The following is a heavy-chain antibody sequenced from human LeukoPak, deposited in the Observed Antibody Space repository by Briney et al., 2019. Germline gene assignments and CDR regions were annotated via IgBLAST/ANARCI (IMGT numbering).Heavy chain of an antibody. J-gene: IGHJ5*02. CDR3: AGIAARGGNWFDP. CDR2: IYYSGST. Sequence: SETLSLTCTVSGGSISSYYWSWIRQPPGKGLEWIGYIYYSGSTNYNPSLKSRVTISVDTSKNQFSLKLSSVTAADTAVYYCAGIAARGGNWFDPWGQGTLVTVSS. V-gene: IGHV4-59*01. CDR1: GGSISSYY. D-gene: IGHD6-6*01.